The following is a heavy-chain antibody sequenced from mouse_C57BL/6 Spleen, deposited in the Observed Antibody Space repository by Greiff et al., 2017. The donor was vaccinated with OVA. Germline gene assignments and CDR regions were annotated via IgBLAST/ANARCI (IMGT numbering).Heavy chain of an antibody. J-gene: IGHJ2*01. CDR3: ARSHDYFDY. CDR1: GYTFTSYW. CDR2: IDPSDSYT. Sequence: QVQLKQPGAELVMPGASVKLSCKASGYTFTSYWMHWVKQRPGQGLEWIGEIDPSDSYTNYNQKFKGKSTLTVDKSSSTAYMQLSSLTSEDSAVYYCARSHDYFDYWGQGTTLTVSS. V-gene: IGHV1-69*01.